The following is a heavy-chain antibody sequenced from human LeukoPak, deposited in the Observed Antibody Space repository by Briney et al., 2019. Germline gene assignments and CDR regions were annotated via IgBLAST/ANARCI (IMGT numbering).Heavy chain of an antibody. V-gene: IGHV4-39*07. CDR2: FYYSGAT. CDR3: ARIPPLYCSTSSCYSRSFDF. CDR1: GGSISTSTYY. Sequence: PSETLSLTCTVSGGSISTSTYYWGWVRQPPGKGLEWIGSFYYSGATYYNPSLKSRVTISEDTSVNQFSLRLSSVTAADTAAYYCARIPPLYCSTSSCYSRSFDFWGQGILVTVSS. J-gene: IGHJ4*02. D-gene: IGHD2-2*02.